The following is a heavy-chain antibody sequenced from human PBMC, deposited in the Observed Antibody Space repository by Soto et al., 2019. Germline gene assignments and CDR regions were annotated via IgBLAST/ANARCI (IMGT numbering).Heavy chain of an antibody. J-gene: IGHJ4*02. Sequence: EVQLVESGGDLVQPGGSLRLSCAASGFTFSTYWMHWVRQAPGKGLLWVSRIKTDGTYATYADSVKGRFTISRDNAKNQLYLQMNSLRVEDAAVYYCAAGGSGYYANWGQGTLVTVSS. CDR2: IKTDGTYA. D-gene: IGHD3-22*01. CDR3: AAGGSGYYAN. V-gene: IGHV3-74*01. CDR1: GFTFSTYW.